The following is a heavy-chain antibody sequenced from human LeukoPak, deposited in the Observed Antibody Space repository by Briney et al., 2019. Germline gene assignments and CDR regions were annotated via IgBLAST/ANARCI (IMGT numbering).Heavy chain of an antibody. Sequence: GRSLRLSCAASGFTFSSYGMHWVRQAPGKGLEWVAVISYDGSNKYYADSVKGRFTISRDNSKNTLYLQMNSLRAEDTAVYYCAKERMEYYYDSSGYYAKKGYGMDVWGQGTTVTVSS. CDR2: ISYDGSNK. J-gene: IGHJ6*02. CDR3: AKERMEYYYDSSGYYAKKGYGMDV. V-gene: IGHV3-30*18. CDR1: GFTFSSYG. D-gene: IGHD3-22*01.